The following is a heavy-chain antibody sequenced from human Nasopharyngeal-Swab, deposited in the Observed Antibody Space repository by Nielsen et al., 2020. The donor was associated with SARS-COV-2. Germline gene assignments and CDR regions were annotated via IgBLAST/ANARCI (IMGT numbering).Heavy chain of an antibody. V-gene: IGHV3-21*01. CDR3: ASGSGSPKGAGY. D-gene: IGHD1-26*01. Sequence: GESLKISCAASGFTLKTYGMMWVRQAPGKGLEWVSSISSDSSYIYYADSVKGRFTISRDNAKNSLYLQMNSLRAEDTAVYYCASGSGSPKGAGYWGQGTLVTVSS. CDR1: GFTLKTYG. CDR2: ISSDSSYI. J-gene: IGHJ4*02.